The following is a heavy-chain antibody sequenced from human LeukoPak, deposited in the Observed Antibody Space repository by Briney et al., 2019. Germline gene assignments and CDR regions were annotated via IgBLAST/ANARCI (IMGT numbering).Heavy chain of an antibody. J-gene: IGHJ4*02. V-gene: IGHV1-69*13. CDR1: GGTFIIYA. Sequence: SVTVSCTASGGTFIIYAISWVRQAPGQGLEWMGGIIPIFGTANYAQKFQGRVTITADESTSTAYMELSSLRSDDTAVYFCARETYNGRYYYFDYWGQGTLVTVSS. CDR3: ARETYNGRYYYFDY. D-gene: IGHD1-26*01. CDR2: IIPIFGTA.